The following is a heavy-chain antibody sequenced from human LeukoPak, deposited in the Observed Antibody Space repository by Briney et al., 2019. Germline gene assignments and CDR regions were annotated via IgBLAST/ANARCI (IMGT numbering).Heavy chain of an antibody. J-gene: IGHJ4*02. V-gene: IGHV3-21*04. CDR1: GFTFSSYS. CDR3: ARAKSADLFDY. CDR2: ISRSSSYI. Sequence: GGSLRLSCAASGFTFSSYSMNWVRQAPGKGLEWVSSISRSSSYIYYADSVKGRFTISRDNAKNSLYLQMNSLRAEDTAVYYCARAKSADLFDYWGQGTLVTVSS.